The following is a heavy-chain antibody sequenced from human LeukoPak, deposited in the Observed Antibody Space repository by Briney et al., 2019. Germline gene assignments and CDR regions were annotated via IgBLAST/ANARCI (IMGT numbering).Heavy chain of an antibody. CDR2: IYHSGST. D-gene: IGHD4-17*01. V-gene: IGHV4-38-2*02. J-gene: IGHJ3*02. Sequence: YYWGWIRQPPGKGLEWIGSIYHSGSTYYNPSLKSRVTISVDTSKNQFSLKLSSVTAADTAVYYCARGATVLGGGAFDIWGQGTMVTVSS. CDR3: ARGATVLGGGAFDI. CDR1: YY.